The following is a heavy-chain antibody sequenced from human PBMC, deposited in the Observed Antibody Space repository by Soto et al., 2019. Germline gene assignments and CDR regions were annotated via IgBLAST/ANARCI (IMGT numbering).Heavy chain of an antibody. V-gene: IGHV4-61*01. CDR1: GGSVSSGSYY. CDR3: ARLGSWYYYYYYGMDV. Sequence: PSETLSLTCTVSGGSVSSGSYYWSWIRQPPGKGLGWIGYIYYSGSTNYNPSLKSRVTISVDTSKNQFSLKLSSVTAADTAVYYCARLGSWYYYYYYGMDVWGQGTTVTVSS. J-gene: IGHJ6*02. D-gene: IGHD6-13*01. CDR2: IYYSGST.